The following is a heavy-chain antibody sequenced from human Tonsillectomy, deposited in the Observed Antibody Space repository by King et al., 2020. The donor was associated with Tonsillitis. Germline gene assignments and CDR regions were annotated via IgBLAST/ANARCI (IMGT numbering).Heavy chain of an antibody. V-gene: IGHV3-33*05. CDR1: GFTFSSYG. D-gene: IGHD7-27*01. Sequence: HVQLVESGGSVVQPGRSLRLSCETSGFTFSSYGMHWVRQAPGQGLEWVATISFDGANTHLTDSVTGRFTISRDNSKNTMYLQMNSLRAEDTAVYYCARERLYNVGWGIDHWGQGTLVTVSS. J-gene: IGHJ4*02. CDR2: ISFDGANT. CDR3: ARERLYNVGWGIDH.